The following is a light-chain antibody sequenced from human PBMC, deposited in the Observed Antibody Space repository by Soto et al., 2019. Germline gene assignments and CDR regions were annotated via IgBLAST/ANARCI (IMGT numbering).Light chain of an antibody. Sequence: QSVLTQPRSVSGSPGQSVTISCTGTSSDVGGYNYVSWYQEHPGKAPKLVISDVSKRPSGVPDRFSGSKSGNTASLTISGLQAEDEADYYCCSYSGSYTFVFGGGTKLTVL. CDR1: SSDVGGYNY. V-gene: IGLV2-11*01. CDR3: CSYSGSYTFV. J-gene: IGLJ3*02. CDR2: DVS.